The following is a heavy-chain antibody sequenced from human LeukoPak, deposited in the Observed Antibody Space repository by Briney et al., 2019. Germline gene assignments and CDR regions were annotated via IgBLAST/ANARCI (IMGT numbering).Heavy chain of an antibody. V-gene: IGHV3-30*04. CDR1: GFTFSSYA. CDR3: ARGTEVHGQYYFDY. J-gene: IGHJ4*02. CDR2: ISYDGSNK. Sequence: GGSLRLSCAASGFTFSSYAMHWVRQAPGKGLEWVAVISYDGSNKYYADSVKGRFTISRDNSKNTLYLQMNSLGAEDTAVYYCARGTEVHGQYYFDYWGQGTLVTVSS. D-gene: IGHD4-23*01.